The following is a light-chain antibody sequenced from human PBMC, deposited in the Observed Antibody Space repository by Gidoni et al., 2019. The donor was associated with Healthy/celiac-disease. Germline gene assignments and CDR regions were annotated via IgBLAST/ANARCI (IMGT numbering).Light chain of an antibody. J-gene: IGKJ4*01. CDR3: QQGLT. Sequence: EIVLTQSPATLSWSPGERATLSCRASQSVSSYLAWYQQKPGQAPRLLIYDASNRATGIPARFSGSGSGTDFTLTISSLEPEDFAVYYCQQGLTFGGGTKVEIK. CDR2: DAS. CDR1: QSVSSY. V-gene: IGKV3-11*01.